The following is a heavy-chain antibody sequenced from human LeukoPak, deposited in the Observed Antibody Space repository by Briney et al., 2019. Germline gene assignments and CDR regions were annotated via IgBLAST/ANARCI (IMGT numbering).Heavy chain of an antibody. CDR2: ISGSGGST. D-gene: IGHD1-1*01. Sequence: PGGSLRLSCAASGFTFSSYAMSWVRQAPGKGLEWVSAISGSGGSTYYADSVKGRFTISRDNCKNTLYLQMNSLRAEDTAVYYCAKVDIERRLIPYFDYWGQGTLVTVSS. V-gene: IGHV3-23*01. CDR1: GFTFSSYA. CDR3: AKVDIERRLIPYFDY. J-gene: IGHJ4*02.